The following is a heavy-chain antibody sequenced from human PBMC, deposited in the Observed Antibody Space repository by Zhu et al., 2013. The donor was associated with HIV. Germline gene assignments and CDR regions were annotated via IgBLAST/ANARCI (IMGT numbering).Heavy chain of an antibody. CDR2: MNPNSGNT. J-gene: IGHJ4*02. Sequence: QVQLVQSGTEVKKPGSSVKLSCKASGGPFRNYVISWVRQAPGQGLEWMGWMNPNSGNTGYAQKFQGRVTMTRNTSISTAYMELSSLRSEDTAVYYCARGSGSYFRGYWGQGTLVTVSS. CDR1: GGPFRNYV. V-gene: IGHV1-8*01. CDR3: ARGSGSYFRGY. D-gene: IGHD3-10*01.